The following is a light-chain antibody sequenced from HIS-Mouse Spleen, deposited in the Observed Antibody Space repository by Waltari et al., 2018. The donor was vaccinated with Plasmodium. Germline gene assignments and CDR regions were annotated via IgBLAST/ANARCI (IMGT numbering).Light chain of an antibody. CDR2: EGS. J-gene: IGLJ2*01. CDR3: CSYAGSSTVV. Sequence: QSALTQPASVSGSPGQSFTISCPGTSHDVGSYQLVSWYQQHPGKAPKLMIYEGSKRPSGVSNRFSGSKSGNTASLTISGLQAEDEADYYCCSYAGSSTVVFGGGTKLTVL. CDR1: SHDVGSYQL. V-gene: IGLV2-23*01.